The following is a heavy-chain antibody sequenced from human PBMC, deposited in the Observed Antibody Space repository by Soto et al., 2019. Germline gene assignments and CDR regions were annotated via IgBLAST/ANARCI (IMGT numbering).Heavy chain of an antibody. V-gene: IGHV3-21*01. CDR1: GFTFNSYS. Sequence: PGGSLRLSCAVSGFTFNSYSMNWVRQAPGKGLEWVSSISSFSNYMYYTDSVKGRFTISRDNAKNSLYLQMNSLRAEDTAVYYCARDLNYGLFDYWGQGTLVTVSS. J-gene: IGHJ4*02. CDR2: ISSFSNYM. D-gene: IGHD4-17*01. CDR3: ARDLNYGLFDY.